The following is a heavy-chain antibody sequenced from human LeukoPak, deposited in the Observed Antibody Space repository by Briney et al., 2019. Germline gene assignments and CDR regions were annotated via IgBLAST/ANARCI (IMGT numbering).Heavy chain of an antibody. J-gene: IGHJ4*02. D-gene: IGHD4-23*01. Sequence: SETLSLTCAVYGGSFSGYYWSWIRQPPGKGLEWIGEINRSGSTNYNPSLKSRVTISVDTSKNQFSLKLSSVTAADTAVYYCAIPHDYGGNSYFDYWSQGTLVTVSS. CDR2: INRSGST. CDR1: GGSFSGYY. CDR3: AIPHDYGGNSYFDY. V-gene: IGHV4-34*01.